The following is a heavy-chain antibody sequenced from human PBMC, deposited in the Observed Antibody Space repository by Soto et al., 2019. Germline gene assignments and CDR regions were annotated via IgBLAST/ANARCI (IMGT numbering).Heavy chain of an antibody. D-gene: IGHD6-19*01. CDR3: GKERRGSGWFACSY. J-gene: IGHJ4*02. V-gene: IGHV3-23*01. CDR1: GFAFSSYA. CDR2: ISGNGGDT. Sequence: VQLLESGGGLVQPGGSVRLSCAASGFAFSSYAMSWVRQAPGKGLEWVAAISGNGGDTSYADSVRGRFTISSDNSRDTIVLQMSSLGADDTAVYYCGKERRGSGWFACSYWCQGILVTVSS.